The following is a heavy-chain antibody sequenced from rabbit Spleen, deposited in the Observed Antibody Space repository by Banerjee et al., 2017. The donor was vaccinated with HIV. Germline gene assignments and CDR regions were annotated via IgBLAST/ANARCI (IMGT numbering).Heavy chain of an antibody. J-gene: IGHJ3*01. Sequence: QEQLVESGGGLVQPGGSLKLSCKASGFDFSNYGVTWVRQAPGKGLELIACIDTSSGITDYASWVNGRFTISKTSSTTVTLQMTSLTAADTATYFCARGYRSYDWGWDLWGQGTLVTVS. CDR2: IDTSSGIT. D-gene: IGHD8-1*01. CDR3: ARGYRSYDWGWDL. CDR1: GFDFSNYG. V-gene: IGHV1S45*01.